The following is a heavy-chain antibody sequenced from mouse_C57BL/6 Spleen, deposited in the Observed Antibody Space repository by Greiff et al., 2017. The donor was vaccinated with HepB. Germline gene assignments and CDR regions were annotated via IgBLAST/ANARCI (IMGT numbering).Heavy chain of an antibody. CDR3: TRKGYDSYYAMDY. CDR1: GYTFTDYE. CDR2: IDPETGGT. V-gene: IGHV1-15*01. D-gene: IGHD2-4*01. J-gene: IGHJ4*01. Sequence: QVQLKESGAELVRPGASVTLSCKASGYTFTDYEMHWVKQTPVHGLEWIGAIDPETGGTAYNQKFKGKAILTADKSSSTAYMELRSLTSEDSAVYYCTRKGYDSYYAMDYWGQGTSVTVSS.